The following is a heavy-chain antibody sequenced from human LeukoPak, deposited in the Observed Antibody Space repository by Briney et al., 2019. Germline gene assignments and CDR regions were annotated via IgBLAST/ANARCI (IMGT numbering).Heavy chain of an antibody. Sequence: GGSLRLSCAASGFTFSSYGMHWVRQAPGKGLEWVSSISSSSSYIYYADSVKGRFTISRDNAKNSLYLQMNSLRAEDTAVYYCARDSYDFNRYFDCWGQGTLVTVSS. J-gene: IGHJ4*02. V-gene: IGHV3-21*01. CDR2: ISSSSSYI. D-gene: IGHD3-3*01. CDR3: ARDSYDFNRYFDC. CDR1: GFTFSSYG.